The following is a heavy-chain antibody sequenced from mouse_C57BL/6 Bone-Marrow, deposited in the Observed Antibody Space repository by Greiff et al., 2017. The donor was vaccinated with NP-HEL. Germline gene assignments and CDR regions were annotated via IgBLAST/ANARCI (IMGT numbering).Heavy chain of an antibody. CDR1: GFNIKDDY. Sequence: EVQLVESGAELVRPGASVKLSCTASGFNIKDDYMHWVKQRPEQGLEWIGWIDPENGDTEYASKFQGKATITADTSSNTAYLQLSSLTSEDTAVYYCTTFLYLDYWGQGTTLTVSS. CDR3: TTFLYLDY. J-gene: IGHJ2*01. V-gene: IGHV14-4*01. CDR2: IDPENGDT.